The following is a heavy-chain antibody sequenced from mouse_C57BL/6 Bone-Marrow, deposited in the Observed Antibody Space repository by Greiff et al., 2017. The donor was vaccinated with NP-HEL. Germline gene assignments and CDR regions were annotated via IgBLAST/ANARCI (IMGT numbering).Heavy chain of an antibody. CDR2: IDPENGDT. CDR3: TTWHRYFDV. D-gene: IGHD3-1*01. V-gene: IGHV14-4*01. J-gene: IGHJ1*03. Sequence: EVQLQQSGAELVRPGASVKLSCTASGFNIKDDYMHWVKQRPEQGLEWIGWIDPENGDTEYASKFQGKATITADTSSNTAYLQLSSLTSEDTAVYYCTTWHRYFDVWGTGTTVTVSS. CDR1: GFNIKDDY.